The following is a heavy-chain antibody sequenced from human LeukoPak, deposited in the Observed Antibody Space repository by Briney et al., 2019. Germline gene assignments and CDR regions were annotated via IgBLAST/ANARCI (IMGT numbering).Heavy chain of an antibody. V-gene: IGHV3-15*01. CDR1: GFTFSDAW. CDR3: TTVTGNIAVAGTGDY. J-gene: IGHJ4*02. Sequence: SGGSLRLSCAASGFTFSDAWMTWVRQAPGKGLEWVGRIKRTTDGGTTDYAAPVRGRFTISRDDSQNTLFLQMNNLKSEDTAVYYYTTVTGNIAVAGTGDYWGQGTLVTVSS. D-gene: IGHD6-19*01. CDR2: IKRTTDGGTT.